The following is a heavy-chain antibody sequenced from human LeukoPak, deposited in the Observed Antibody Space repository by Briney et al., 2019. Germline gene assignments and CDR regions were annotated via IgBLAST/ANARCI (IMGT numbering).Heavy chain of an antibody. Sequence: GGSLRLSCAASGFTFSSYAMHWVRQAPGKGLEWVAVISYDGSNKYYADSVKGRFTISRDNSKNTLYLQMNSLRAEDTAVYYCARDWSWRGSYQTHFDYRGQGTLVTVSS. CDR1: GFTFSSYA. CDR2: ISYDGSNK. D-gene: IGHD1-26*01. CDR3: ARDWSWRGSYQTHFDY. J-gene: IGHJ4*02. V-gene: IGHV3-30*01.